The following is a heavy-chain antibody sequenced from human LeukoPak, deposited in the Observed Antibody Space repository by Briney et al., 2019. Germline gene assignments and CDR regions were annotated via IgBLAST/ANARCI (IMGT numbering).Heavy chain of an antibody. CDR3: ARGPYSLSYYYYMDV. V-gene: IGHV3-66*01. J-gene: IGHJ6*03. CDR1: GFIVSSNY. Sequence: GGSLRLSCAASGFIVSSNYMSWVRQAPGKGLEWVSVIYTSGSTYYADSVKGRFTISRDNSKNTLYLQMNSLRVEDTAVYYCARGPYSLSYYYYMDVWGKGTTVTISS. CDR2: IYTSGST. D-gene: IGHD6-13*01.